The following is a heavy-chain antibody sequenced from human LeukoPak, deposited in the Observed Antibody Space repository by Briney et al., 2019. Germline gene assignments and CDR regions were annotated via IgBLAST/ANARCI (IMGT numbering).Heavy chain of an antibody. CDR2: IYYSGST. V-gene: IGHV4-31*03. Sequence: SETLSHTCTVSGGSISSGGYYWSWIRQHPGKGLEWIGYIYYSGSTYYNPSLKSRVTISVDTSKNQFSLKLSSATAADTAVYYCARDFRSGHFDYWGQGTLVTVSS. J-gene: IGHJ4*02. CDR1: GGSISSGGYY. D-gene: IGHD6-25*01. CDR3: ARDFRSGHFDY.